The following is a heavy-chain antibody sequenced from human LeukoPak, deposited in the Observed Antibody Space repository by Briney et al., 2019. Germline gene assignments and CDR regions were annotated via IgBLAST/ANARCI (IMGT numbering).Heavy chain of an antibody. CDR3: ARTAKDYAVGSDYMDV. V-gene: IGHV3-33*01. CDR1: GFTFSSYG. J-gene: IGHJ6*03. Sequence: GRSLRLSCAASGFTFSSYGMHWVRQAPGKGLEWVAVIWYDGSNKYFADSVKGRFTISRDNSKNTLYLQMNSLRAEDTAVYYCARTAKDYAVGSDYMDVWGKGTTVTVSS. D-gene: IGHD3-16*01. CDR2: IWYDGSNK.